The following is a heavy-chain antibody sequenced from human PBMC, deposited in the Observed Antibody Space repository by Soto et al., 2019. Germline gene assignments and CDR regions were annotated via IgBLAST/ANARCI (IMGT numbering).Heavy chain of an antibody. CDR1: GGSINTGGYY. CDR3: ATNGDYYDSSGPKYFHH. J-gene: IGHJ1*01. Sequence: SSETLSLTCTVSGGSINTGGYYWNWIRQHPGKGLECIGYIYYSGSTYYNPSLKSRVTISVDTSKNQSSLKLSSVTAADTAVYYCATNGDYYDSSGPKYFHHWGQGTLGTVSS. V-gene: IGHV4-31*03. CDR2: IYYSGST. D-gene: IGHD3-22*01.